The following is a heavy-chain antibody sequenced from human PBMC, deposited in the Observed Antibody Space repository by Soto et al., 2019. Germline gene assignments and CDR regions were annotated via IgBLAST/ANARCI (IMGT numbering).Heavy chain of an antibody. V-gene: IGHV3-53*02. CDR3: ARDWGSSPDAFDI. J-gene: IGHJ3*02. CDR1: GFTVSSNY. D-gene: IGHD6-13*01. CDR2: IYRGGIT. Sequence: EVQLVETGGGLIQPGGSLRLSCAASGFTVSSNYMIWVRQAPGKGLEWVTLIYRGGITYYADSVKGRFSVSRDNSKNTLYLQMNSLRTEDTAVYYCARDWGSSPDAFDIWGHGTLVTVSS.